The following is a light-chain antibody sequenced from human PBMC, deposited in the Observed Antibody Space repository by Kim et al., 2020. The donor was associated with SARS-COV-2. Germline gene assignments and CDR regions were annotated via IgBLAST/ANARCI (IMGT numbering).Light chain of an antibody. CDR3: QTWGTGV. J-gene: IGLJ3*02. CDR1: SGHSSDA. Sequence: LGASVKLTCTLGSGHSSDAIAWHQQQPEKGPRYLMKLNSDGSHSKGDGIPDRFSGSSSGAERYLTISSLQSEDEADYYCQTWGTGVFGGGTQLTVL. V-gene: IGLV4-69*01. CDR2: LNSDGSH.